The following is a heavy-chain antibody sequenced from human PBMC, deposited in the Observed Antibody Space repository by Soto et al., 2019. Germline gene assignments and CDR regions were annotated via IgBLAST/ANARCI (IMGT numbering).Heavy chain of an antibody. CDR1: GFTSSSFF. CDR2: IGANGGVT. CDR3: ARDPNGDYLGAFHF. V-gene: IGHV3-23*01. D-gene: IGHD4-17*01. Sequence: EVQLLEPGGGLVQPGGSLRVSCAASGFTSSSFFMSWVRQAPGKGLGWVSGIGANGGVTYYAESVKGRLIISRDNSNNTLDLQMNSLRAEDTAVYYCARDPNGDYLGAFHFWGQKTMVTVSS. J-gene: IGHJ3*01.